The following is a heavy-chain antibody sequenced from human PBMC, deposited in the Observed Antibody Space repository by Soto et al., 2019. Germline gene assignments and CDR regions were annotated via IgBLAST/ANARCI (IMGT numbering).Heavy chain of an antibody. CDR3: ARGFSS. CDR1: GGSFSGYY. Sequence: SETLSLTCAVYGGSFSGYYWSWIRQPPGKGLEWIGEINHSGSTNYNPSRKSRVTISVDTSKNQFSLKLSSVTAADTAVYYCARGFSSWGQGTLVTVSS. J-gene: IGHJ5*02. CDR2: INHSGST. V-gene: IGHV4-34*01.